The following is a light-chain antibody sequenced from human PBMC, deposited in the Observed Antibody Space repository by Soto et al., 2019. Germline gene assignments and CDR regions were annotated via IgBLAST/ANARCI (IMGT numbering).Light chain of an antibody. CDR1: QSFDSNY. CDR2: GTL. CDR3: QQYGSSPWT. V-gene: IGKV3-20*01. J-gene: IGKJ1*01. Sequence: EIVLTQSPGTLSLSPGEGATLSCRASQSFDSNYLAWYQQKPGQAPRLLIYGTLSRATGIPDRFSGSGSGTDFTLTIGRLEPEDFAVYYCQQYGSSPWTFGQGTKVDIK.